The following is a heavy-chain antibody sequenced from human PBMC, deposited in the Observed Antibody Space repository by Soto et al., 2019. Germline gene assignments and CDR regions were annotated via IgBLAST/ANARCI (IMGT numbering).Heavy chain of an antibody. J-gene: IGHJ4*02. CDR1: GFAFSNFW. Sequence: PGGSLRLSCAASGFAFSNFWMSWVRLVPGKGLQWVAIIQQDGSEKYYVDSVQGRSTISRDNTRNSLYLQMNSLRAEDTAVYYCAKVRRWEDFFDYWGQGALVTVSS. CDR3: AKVRRWEDFFDY. CDR2: IQQDGSEK. D-gene: IGHD1-26*01. V-gene: IGHV3-7*02.